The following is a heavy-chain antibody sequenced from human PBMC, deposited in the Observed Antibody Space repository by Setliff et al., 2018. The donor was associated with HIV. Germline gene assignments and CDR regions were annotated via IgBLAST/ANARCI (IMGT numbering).Heavy chain of an antibody. CDR3: ARYYCSSTRCQPRYYDYYMDV. Sequence: GASVKVSCKASGYSFRNYDLNWVRQAPGQGLEWMGWTSSDNGNTIYAQKFQGRVAMTIDTSTSTAHMELSRLRSDDTAVYYCARYYCSSTRCQPRYYDYYMDVWGKGTTVTVSS. V-gene: IGHV1-18*01. J-gene: IGHJ6*03. CDR2: TSSDNGNT. D-gene: IGHD2-2*01. CDR1: GYSFRNYD.